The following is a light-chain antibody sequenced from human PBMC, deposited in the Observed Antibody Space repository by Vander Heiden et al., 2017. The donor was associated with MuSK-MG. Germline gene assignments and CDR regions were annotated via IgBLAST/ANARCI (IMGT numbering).Light chain of an antibody. V-gene: IGLV3-1*01. CDR2: EDS. J-gene: IGLJ1*01. Sequence: SYELPQPPSLSASPGQTASITCSGDKLGNKYVSWYQQRPGQSPVLVIYEDSKRPSGIPERFSASNSGNTATLTITGTQAMDEADYYCQAWDSTTYVFGAGTRVTVL. CDR3: QAWDSTTYV. CDR1: KLGNKY.